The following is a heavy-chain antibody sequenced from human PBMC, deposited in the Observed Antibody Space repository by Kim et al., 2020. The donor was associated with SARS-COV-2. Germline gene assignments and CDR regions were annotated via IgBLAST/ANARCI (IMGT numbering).Heavy chain of an antibody. V-gene: IGHV4-4*07. CDR1: GGSISSYY. CDR3: ARALDIGYCSSTSCYQRKKTNYYYYGMDV. CDR2: IYTSGST. D-gene: IGHD2-2*01. J-gene: IGHJ6*02. Sequence: SETLSLTCTVSGGSISSYYWSWIRQPAGKGLEWIGRIYTSGSTNYNPSLKSRVTMSVDTSKNQFSLKLSSVTAADTAVYYCARALDIGYCSSTSCYQRKKTNYYYYGMDVWGQGTTVTVSS.